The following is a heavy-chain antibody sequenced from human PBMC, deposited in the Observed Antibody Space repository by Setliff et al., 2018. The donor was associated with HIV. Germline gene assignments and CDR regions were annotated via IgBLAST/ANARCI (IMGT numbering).Heavy chain of an antibody. D-gene: IGHD5-12*01. V-gene: IGHV3-74*03. CDR2: MNNDGRKT. J-gene: IGHJ5*02. CDR3: ARVASGYDYGWLDP. CDR1: GFTFSTYW. Sequence: GGSLRLSCAASGFTFSTYWMHWVRQAPGKGLVRVSHMNNDGRKTTYADSVKGRFTVSRDNAKNTLYLQMNSLRAEDTAVYYCARVASGYDYGWLDPWGQGTLVTVSS.